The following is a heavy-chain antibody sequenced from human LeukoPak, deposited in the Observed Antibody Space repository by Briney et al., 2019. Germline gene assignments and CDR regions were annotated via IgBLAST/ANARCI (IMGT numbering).Heavy chain of an antibody. CDR1: GFTFSGSA. D-gene: IGHD3-22*01. J-gene: IGHJ4*02. CDR3: TSGHYYDSTDYYPGDF. V-gene: IGHV3-73*01. CDR2: TRSKANSYAT. Sequence: GGSLRLSCAASGFTFSGSAMHWVRQASGKGLEWVGRTRSKANSYATAYAASVKGRFTISRDDSKNTAYLQMNSLKTEDTAVYYCTSGHYYDSTDYYPGDFWGQGTLVTVSS.